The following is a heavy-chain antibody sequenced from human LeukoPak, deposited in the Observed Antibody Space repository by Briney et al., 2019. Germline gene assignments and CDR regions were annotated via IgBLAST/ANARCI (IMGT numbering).Heavy chain of an antibody. Sequence: GGSLRLSCTASGFTFSNYWMHWVRQAPGKGLMWVPRIKSDGTSTTYADSVKGRFTISRDNAKNTLFLQMTGLRVEDTAMYYCTRPDWATGSYDEFWGQGTRVTVSS. V-gene: IGHV3-74*03. J-gene: IGHJ4*02. CDR2: IKSDGTST. CDR1: GFTFSNYW. CDR3: TRPDWATGSYDEF. D-gene: IGHD1-26*01.